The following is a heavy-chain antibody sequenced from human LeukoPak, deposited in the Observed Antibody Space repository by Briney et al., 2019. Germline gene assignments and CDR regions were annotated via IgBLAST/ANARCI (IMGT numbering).Heavy chain of an antibody. CDR2: IYSGGST. D-gene: IGHD3-3*01. Sequence: GGSLRLSCAASGFTATTNYMSWVRQAPGKGLEWVSVIYSGGSTYYADSVKGRFTISRHNSKNTLYLQMDSLRDEDTAVYYCARGDFWSGYYTGLYWGQRTLVTVSS. J-gene: IGHJ4*02. CDR3: ARGDFWSGYYTGLY. V-gene: IGHV3-53*04. CDR1: GFTATTNY.